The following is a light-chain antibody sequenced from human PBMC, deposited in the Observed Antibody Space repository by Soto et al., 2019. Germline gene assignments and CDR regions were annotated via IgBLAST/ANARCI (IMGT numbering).Light chain of an antibody. CDR1: QDIGSH. CDR2: FAS. Sequence: DIQMTQSPSSLSASVGDRVTITCRASQDIGSHLAWYQQKPEKAPKSLIYFASTLQSGVPSRFSASGSGTDFTLTISSLQPEDFATYYCQQSYSTPVTFGQGTKVDIK. V-gene: IGKV1D-16*01. CDR3: QQSYSTPVT. J-gene: IGKJ2*01.